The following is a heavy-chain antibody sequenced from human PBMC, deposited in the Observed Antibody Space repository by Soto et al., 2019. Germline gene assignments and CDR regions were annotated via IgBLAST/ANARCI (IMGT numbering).Heavy chain of an antibody. CDR3: ARGESYSSSGYYYYGMDV. V-gene: IGHV4-61*01. CDR1: GGSVSSGSYY. Sequence: SEILSLTCAVSGGSVSSGSYYWTWIRRPPGKGLEWIGYIYYSGSTNYNPSLKSRVTISVDTSKNQFSLKLSSVTAADTAVYYCARGESYSSSGYYYYGMDVWGQGTTVTVSS. D-gene: IGHD6-6*01. J-gene: IGHJ6*02. CDR2: IYYSGST.